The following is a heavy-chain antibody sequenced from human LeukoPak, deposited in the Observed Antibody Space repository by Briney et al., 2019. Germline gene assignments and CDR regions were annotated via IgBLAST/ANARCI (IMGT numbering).Heavy chain of an antibody. Sequence: GGSLRLSCAASGFTFSSYSMNWVRQAPGKGLEWVSYISSSSSYIYYADSVKGRFTISRDNAKNSLYLQMNSLRAEDTAVYYCARVVSGSYPLFDYWGQGTLVTVSS. CDR3: ARVVSGSYPLFDY. V-gene: IGHV3-21*01. CDR1: GFTFSSYS. CDR2: ISSSSSYI. D-gene: IGHD1-26*01. J-gene: IGHJ4*02.